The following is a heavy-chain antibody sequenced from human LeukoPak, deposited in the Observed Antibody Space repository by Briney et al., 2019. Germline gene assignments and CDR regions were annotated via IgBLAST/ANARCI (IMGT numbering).Heavy chain of an antibody. V-gene: IGHV3-74*01. CDR3: ARGLNYFDY. D-gene: IGHD5/OR15-5a*01. J-gene: IGHJ4*02. CDR2: IHSDGNST. Sequence: GGSLRLSCVASGFTFSDYWMHWVRQAPGKGLVWVSRIHSDGNSTRYADSVKGRFTISRDNAKNTLYLQMNSLRVEDTAVYYCARGLNYFDYWGQGTLVTVSS. CDR1: GFTFSDYW.